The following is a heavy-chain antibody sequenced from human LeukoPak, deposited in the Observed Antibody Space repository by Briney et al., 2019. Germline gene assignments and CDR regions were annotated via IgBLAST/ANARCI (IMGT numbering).Heavy chain of an antibody. CDR1: EFSVGSNY. V-gene: IGHV3-66*04. D-gene: IGHD1-7*01. Sequence: GGSLRLSCAASEFSVGSNYMTWVRQAPGKGLEWVSLIYSGGSTYYADSVKGRFTISRDNSKNTLYLQMNSLRAEDTAVYCCTRLSGDNWNYGGNFDSWGQGTLVTVSS. J-gene: IGHJ4*02. CDR2: IYSGGST. CDR3: TRLSGDNWNYGGNFDS.